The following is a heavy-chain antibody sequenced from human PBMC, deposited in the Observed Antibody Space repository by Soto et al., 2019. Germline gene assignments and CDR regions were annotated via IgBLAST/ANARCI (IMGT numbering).Heavy chain of an antibody. CDR1: GYTFTGYY. V-gene: IGHV1-2*02. Sequence: QVPLVQSGAEVKKPGASVKVSCKASGYTFTGYYMHWVRQAPGQGLEWMGWINPNSGGTNYAQKFQGRVTMTRDTSISTAYMELSSLRSEDTAVYYCARAVDGNSAVVDAFDIWGQGTMVTVSS. J-gene: IGHJ3*02. CDR3: ARAVDGNSAVVDAFDI. CDR2: INPNSGGT. D-gene: IGHD4-4*01.